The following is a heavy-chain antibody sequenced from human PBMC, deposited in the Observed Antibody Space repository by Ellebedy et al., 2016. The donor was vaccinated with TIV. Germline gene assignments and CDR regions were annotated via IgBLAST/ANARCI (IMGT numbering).Heavy chain of an antibody. CDR2: IYYSGRT. CDR3: ARVGDGYNSPLDY. Sequence: MPSETLSLTCTVSGGSISSYYWSWIRQPPGKGLEWIGYIYYSGRTNYNPSLKSRVTISVDTSKNQFSLKLSSVTAADTAVYYCARVGDGYNSPLDYWGQGTLVTVSS. V-gene: IGHV4-59*01. CDR1: GGSISSYY. D-gene: IGHD5-24*01. J-gene: IGHJ4*02.